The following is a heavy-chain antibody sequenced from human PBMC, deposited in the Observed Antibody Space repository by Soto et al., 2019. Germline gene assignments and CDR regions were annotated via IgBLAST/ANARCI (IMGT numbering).Heavy chain of an antibody. J-gene: IGHJ4*02. CDR3: AMGLAAAGPLDY. Sequence: GGTLRLSCEASGFTFSSSAMSWVRQAPGRGLEWFSTISGSGGTPYYADSVKGRFTISRDNSKNTLYLVLNSLRAEDTAVYYCAMGLAAAGPLDYWGQGTLVTVSS. D-gene: IGHD6-13*01. CDR2: ISGSGGTP. CDR1: GFTFSSSA. V-gene: IGHV3-23*01.